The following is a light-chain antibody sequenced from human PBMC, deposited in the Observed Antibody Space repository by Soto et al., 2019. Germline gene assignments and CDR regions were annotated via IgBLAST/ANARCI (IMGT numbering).Light chain of an antibody. Sequence: DIQMTQSPSTLSASVGDRVTITCRASQSISNLLAWYQQKPGRAPTLLIYKASTLESGVPSRFSGSGSGTEFTLTISSLQPDDFATYYCQQYNSYPLTFVQGTRLEIK. V-gene: IGKV1-5*03. CDR2: KAS. CDR1: QSISNL. J-gene: IGKJ5*01. CDR3: QQYNSYPLT.